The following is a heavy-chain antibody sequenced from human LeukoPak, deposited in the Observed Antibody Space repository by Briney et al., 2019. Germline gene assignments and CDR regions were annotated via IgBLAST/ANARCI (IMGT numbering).Heavy chain of an antibody. Sequence: PSETLSLTCAVYGGSFSGYYWRWIRQPPGKGLEWIGEINHSGSTNYKPSLRSRVTISVDRPKKQFSLKLSSVNVADTAVYYCARGLPRNDFWSGFATYWFDPWGRGTLVTVSS. CDR1: GGSFSGYY. D-gene: IGHD3-3*01. CDR2: INHSGST. J-gene: IGHJ5*02. V-gene: IGHV4-34*01. CDR3: ARGLPRNDFWSGFATYWFDP.